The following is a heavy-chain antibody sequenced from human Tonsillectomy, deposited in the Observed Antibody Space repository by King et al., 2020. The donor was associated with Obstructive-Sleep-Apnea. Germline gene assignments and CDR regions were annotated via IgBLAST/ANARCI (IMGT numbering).Heavy chain of an antibody. J-gene: IGHJ4*02. V-gene: IGHV4-59*08. CDR3: ARQAFYNSGWNAALFDC. Sequence: VQLQESGPGLVKPSETLSLTCTVSGGSIRSDSWSWLRQPPGKGLEWIGYIYYSGSTNYNPSLKSRVTISVDTSKNQFSLKLRSVTAADTAVYFCARQAFYNSGWNAALFDCWGQGTLVTVSS. CDR1: GGSIRSDS. CDR2: IYYSGST. D-gene: IGHD6-19*01.